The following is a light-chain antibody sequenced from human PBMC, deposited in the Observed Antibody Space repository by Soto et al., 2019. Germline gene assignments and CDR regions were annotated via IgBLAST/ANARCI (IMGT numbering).Light chain of an antibody. J-gene: IGKJ3*01. V-gene: IGKV1-39*01. CDR2: AAS. CDR3: QQSYGTPFS. CDR1: QSISSH. Sequence: DIQMTQSPSSLSASVGDRVTITCRASQSISSHLNLYQHKPGKAPKLLIYAASSLQSGVPSRFSGSGSGTEFTLTISSLQPEDSATYYCQQSYGTPFSFGPGTKADI.